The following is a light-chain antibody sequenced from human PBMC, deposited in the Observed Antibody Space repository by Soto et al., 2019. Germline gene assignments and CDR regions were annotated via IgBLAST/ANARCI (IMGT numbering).Light chain of an antibody. CDR2: GVT. V-gene: IGLV2-14*01. CDR1: SSDIGAYNY. J-gene: IGLJ2*01. Sequence: QSSLTQPDSVSGSPGQSITLSCTGTSSDIGAYNYVSWYQQHPGKTPKLMIYGVTNRPSGVSNRFSGSKSGSTASLTISGLQPEDEADYYCSSYTTSSTLEFGGGTKLTVL. CDR3: SSYTTSSTLE.